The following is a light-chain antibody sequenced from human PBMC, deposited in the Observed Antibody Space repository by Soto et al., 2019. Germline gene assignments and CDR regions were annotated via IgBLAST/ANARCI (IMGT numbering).Light chain of an antibody. V-gene: IGKV1-5*01. CDR3: QQYTTYWT. Sequence: DIQMTQSPTTLRASLGDRVTITCRASQGISRWLAWYQQRPGKAPKLLIYDASTLHGGVPSWFSGSRCGTEFTLTISILHPDVSVSYYRQQYTTYWTFGQGTKVDI. CDR2: DAS. J-gene: IGKJ1*01. CDR1: QGISRW.